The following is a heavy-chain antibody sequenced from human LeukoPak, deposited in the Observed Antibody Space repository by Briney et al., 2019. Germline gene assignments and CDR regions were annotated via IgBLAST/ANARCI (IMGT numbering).Heavy chain of an antibody. D-gene: IGHD3-3*01. V-gene: IGHV4-30-2*01. Sequence: SQTLSLTCVVSGVSITSDTYCWSWIRQPPGKGLEWIVYILHSGSTYFNPSLKSRVTISIDTSKSQFSLKLSSVTAADTAVYYCARTRDFWSGYFDYWGQGTLVTVSS. J-gene: IGHJ4*02. CDR1: GVSITSDTYC. CDR2: ILHSGST. CDR3: ARTRDFWSGYFDY.